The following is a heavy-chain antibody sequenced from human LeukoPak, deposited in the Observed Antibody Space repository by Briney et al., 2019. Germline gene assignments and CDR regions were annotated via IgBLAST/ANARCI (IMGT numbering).Heavy chain of an antibody. CDR2: IIPIFGTA. CDR3: ARDSSGSSSWYRGAFDI. Sequence: GASVKVSCKASGYTFTSYAISWVRQAPGQGLEWMGGIIPIFGTANYAQKFQGRVTITTDESTSTAYMELSSLRSEDTAVYYCARDSSGSSSWYRGAFDIWGQGTMVTVSS. CDR1: GYTFTSYA. V-gene: IGHV1-69*05. D-gene: IGHD6-13*01. J-gene: IGHJ3*02.